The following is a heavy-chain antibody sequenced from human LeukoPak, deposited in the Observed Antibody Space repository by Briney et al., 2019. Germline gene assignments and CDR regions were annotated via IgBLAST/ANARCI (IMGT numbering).Heavy chain of an antibody. J-gene: IGHJ6*03. V-gene: IGHV4-34*01. CDR1: GGSFSGYY. CDR3: AGAKVEQQLVPYYYYYYMDV. CDR2: INHSGST. Sequence: PSETPSLTCAVYGGSFSGYYWSWIRQPPGKGLEWIGEINHSGSTNYNPSLKSRVTISVDTSKNQFSLKLSSVTAADTAVYYCAGAKVEQQLVPYYYYYYMDVWGKGTTVTVSS. D-gene: IGHD6-13*01.